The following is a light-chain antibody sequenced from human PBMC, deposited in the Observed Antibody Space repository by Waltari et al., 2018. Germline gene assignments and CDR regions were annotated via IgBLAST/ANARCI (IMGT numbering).Light chain of an antibody. CDR2: RNN. J-gene: IGLJ1*01. CDR3: AAWDDSLSGYV. CDR1: SSNIGSNY. V-gene: IGLV1-47*01. Sequence: QSVLTQPPSASGTPGQRVTISCSGSSSNIGSNYVYWYQQLPGTAPKLLIYRNNQQPSGVPDRFSGSKSGTSASLAISGLRSEDEADDYCAAWDDSLSGYVFGTGTKVTVL.